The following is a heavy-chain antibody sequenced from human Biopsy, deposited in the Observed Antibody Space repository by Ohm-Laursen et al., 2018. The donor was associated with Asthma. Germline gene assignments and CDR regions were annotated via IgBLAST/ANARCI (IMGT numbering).Heavy chain of an antibody. V-gene: IGHV1-69*01. CDR2: IIPIFGTA. CDR3: ARSELPSYYYYYGMDV. Sequence: SSVKVSCKASGGTFSRYAISWVRQAPGQGLEWMGGIIPIFGTANYAQKFQGRVTITADESTSTAYMELSSLRSEDTAVYYCARSELPSYYYYYGMDVWGQGTTVTVSS. CDR1: GGTFSRYA. J-gene: IGHJ6*02. D-gene: IGHD1-26*01.